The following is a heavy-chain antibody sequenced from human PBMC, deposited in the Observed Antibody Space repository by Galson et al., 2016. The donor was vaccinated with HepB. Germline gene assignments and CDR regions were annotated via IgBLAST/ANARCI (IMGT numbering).Heavy chain of an antibody. CDR2: VSHTGGT. D-gene: IGHD2-15*01. CDR3: TRGVVYCSGGTCFPGSNWFDP. J-gene: IGHJ5*02. V-gene: IGHV4-34*01. Sequence: SETLSLTCGVNGGSFTNYYWSWVRQPPGKGLEWLGEVSHTGGTNYSPSLMGRVTISVATSRNNFSLKLNSVTAAHTASYYCTRGVVYCSGGTCFPGSNWFDPWGQGTLVTVSS. CDR1: GGSFTNYY.